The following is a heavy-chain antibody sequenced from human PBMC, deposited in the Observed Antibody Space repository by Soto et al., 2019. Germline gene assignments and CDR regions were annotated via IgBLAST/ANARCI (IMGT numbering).Heavy chain of an antibody. J-gene: IGHJ3*02. Sequence: GGSLRLSCVASGFDFRSYEMNWVRQAPGKGLEWVSNIRANDESIYYADSVKGRVSVPRDNAKNSLFLEMNSLRVDDTAVYYCERETLRDAIDIWGQGTIVTVSS. D-gene: IGHD2-21*02. CDR3: ERETLRDAIDI. V-gene: IGHV3-48*03. CDR1: GFDFRSYE. CDR2: IRANDESI.